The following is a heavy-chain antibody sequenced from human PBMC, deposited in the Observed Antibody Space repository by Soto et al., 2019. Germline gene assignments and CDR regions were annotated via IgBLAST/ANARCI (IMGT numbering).Heavy chain of an antibody. CDR2: IIPIFGTA. Sequence: QVQLVQSGAEVKKPGSSVKVSCKASGGTFSSYAISWVRQAPGQGLEWMGGIIPIFGTANYAQKFQGRVTITADKSTSTAYMELSSLRPEDTAVNDCARAVGEVVNWIDPWGQGTLVTVSP. CDR3: ARAVGEVVNWIDP. V-gene: IGHV1-69*06. D-gene: IGHD1-26*01. J-gene: IGHJ5*02. CDR1: GGTFSSYA.